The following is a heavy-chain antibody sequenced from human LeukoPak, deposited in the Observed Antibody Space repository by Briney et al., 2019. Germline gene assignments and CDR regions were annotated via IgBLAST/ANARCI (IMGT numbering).Heavy chain of an antibody. CDR1: GGSISSFSYY. V-gene: IGHV4-39*07. D-gene: IGHD1-1*01. Sequence: NPSETLSLTCTVSGGSISSFSYYWGWVRQPPGKGLEWIGIIYYSGSTSYSPSLKSRVTISADTSRNQFSLNLNSVTAADTALYYCTGTTDATSSYYADSWGQGTLVTVSS. CDR2: IYYSGST. J-gene: IGHJ4*02. CDR3: TGTTDATSSYYADS.